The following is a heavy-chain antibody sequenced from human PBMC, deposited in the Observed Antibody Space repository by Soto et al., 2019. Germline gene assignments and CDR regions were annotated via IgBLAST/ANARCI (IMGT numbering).Heavy chain of an antibody. CDR3: ARGDPAAAGTAMGDY. V-gene: IGHV3-21*01. J-gene: IGHJ4*02. CDR2: ISSSSSYI. Sequence: EVQLLESGGGLVQPGGSLRLSCAASGFTFSSYSMNWVRQAPGKGLEWVSSISSSSSYIYYADSVKGRFTISRDNAKNSLYLQMNSLRAEDTAVYYCARGDPAAAGTAMGDYWGQGTLVTVSS. D-gene: IGHD6-13*01. CDR1: GFTFSSYS.